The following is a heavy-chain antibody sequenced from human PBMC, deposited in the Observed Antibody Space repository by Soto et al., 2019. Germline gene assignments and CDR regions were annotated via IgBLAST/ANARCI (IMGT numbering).Heavy chain of an antibody. CDR1: GFTFSDYY. Sequence: GGSLRLSCAASGFTFSDYYMSWIRQAPGKGLEWVSYISSSGSTIYYADSVKGRFTISRDNAKNSLYLQMNSLRAEDTAVYYCARDHGVVAATLLDYYYYMDVWGKGTTVTVSS. V-gene: IGHV3-11*01. J-gene: IGHJ6*03. CDR3: ARDHGVVAATLLDYYYYMDV. D-gene: IGHD2-15*01. CDR2: ISSSGSTI.